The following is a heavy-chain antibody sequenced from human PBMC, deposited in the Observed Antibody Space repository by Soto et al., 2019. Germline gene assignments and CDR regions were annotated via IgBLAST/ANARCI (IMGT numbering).Heavy chain of an antibody. CDR2: IYPGDSDT. J-gene: IGHJ6*02. D-gene: IGHD6-13*01. CDR3: ASSQQLNYYYYGMDV. V-gene: IGHV5-51*03. CDR1: GYSFTSYW. Sequence: EVQLVQSGAEVKKPGESLKISCKGSGYSFTSYWIGWVRQMPGKGLEWMGIIYPGDSDTRYSPSFQGQVTISADKSISTAYRQWSSLKASDNAMYYWASSQQLNYYYYGMDVWGQGTTVTVSS.